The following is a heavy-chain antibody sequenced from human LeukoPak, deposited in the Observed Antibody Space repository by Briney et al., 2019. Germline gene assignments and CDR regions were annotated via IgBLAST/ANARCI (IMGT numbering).Heavy chain of an antibody. CDR1: GGSISYYY. D-gene: IGHD5-18*01. CDR3: ARETRIQLWTFDS. V-gene: IGHV4-4*07. Sequence: SETLSLTCTVSGGSISYYYWSWMRQPAGKGLEWIGRIYTSGNTNYNPSLKSRVTMSVDTSKNQCSLKLTSVTAADTAVYYCARETRIQLWTFDSWGQGTLVTVSS. CDR2: IYTSGNT. J-gene: IGHJ4*02.